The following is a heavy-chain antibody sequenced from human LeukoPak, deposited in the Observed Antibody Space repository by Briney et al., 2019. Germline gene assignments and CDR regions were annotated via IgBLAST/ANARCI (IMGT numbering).Heavy chain of an antibody. CDR3: ARDDGYSSLDY. CDR2: IFHTGST. D-gene: IGHD5-18*01. CDR1: GDSISSRNW. V-gene: IGHV4-4*02. J-gene: IGHJ4*02. Sequence: SETLSLTCSVSGDSISSRNWWTWVRQTPERGLEWIGEIFHTGSTNYNPSVEGRVTISIDKSRNHFSLMLTSVTAADTAVYYCARDDGYSSLDYWGQGTLVTVSS.